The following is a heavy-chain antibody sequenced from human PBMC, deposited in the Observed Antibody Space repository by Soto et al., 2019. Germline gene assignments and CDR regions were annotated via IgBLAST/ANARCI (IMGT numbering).Heavy chain of an antibody. CDR3: PRHEPGQYSYGPVDY. CDR2: IYPGDSDT. V-gene: IGHV5-51*01. D-gene: IGHD5-18*01. Sequence: GESLKISCKGSGYSFTSYWIGWVRQMPGKGLEWMGIIYPGDSDTRYSPSFQGQVTISADKSISTAYLQWSSLKASDTAMYYCPRHEPGQYSYGPVDYWGQGTLVTVSS. J-gene: IGHJ4*02. CDR1: GYSFTSYW.